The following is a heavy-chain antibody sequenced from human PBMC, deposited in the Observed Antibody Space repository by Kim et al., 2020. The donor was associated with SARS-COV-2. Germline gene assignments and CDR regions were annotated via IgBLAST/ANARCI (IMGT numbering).Heavy chain of an antibody. V-gene: IGHV1-69*13. CDR3: ARPGLYSSSRNTGPYFDY. J-gene: IGHJ4*02. Sequence: SVKVSCKASGGTFSSYAISWVRQAPGQGLEWMGGIIPIFGTANYAQKFQGRVTITADESTSTAYMELSSLRSEDTAVYYCARPGLYSSSRNTGPYFDYWGQGTLVTVSS. CDR1: GGTFSSYA. CDR2: IIPIFGTA. D-gene: IGHD6-13*01.